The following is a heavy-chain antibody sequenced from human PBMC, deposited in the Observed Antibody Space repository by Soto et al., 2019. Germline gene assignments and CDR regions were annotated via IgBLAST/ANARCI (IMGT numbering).Heavy chain of an antibody. V-gene: IGHV1-46*01. J-gene: IGHJ6*02. CDR2: INPSGGST. CDR1: AYALTSYY. CDR3: ARGVCGGGSCYGPASYYYYYALDV. D-gene: IGHD2-15*01. Sequence: ASVKVSCKASAYALTSYYMHWVRQAPGQGLEWMGIINPSGGSTSYAHKFQGRVTMTTDTSTSTVYMELSSLRSDDTAVYYCARGVCGGGSCYGPASYYYYYALDVWGQATTVTVSS.